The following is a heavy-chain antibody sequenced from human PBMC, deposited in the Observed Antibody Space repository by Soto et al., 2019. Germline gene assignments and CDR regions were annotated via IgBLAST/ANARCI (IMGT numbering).Heavy chain of an antibody. J-gene: IGHJ6*02. Sequence: GGSLRLSCAASGFTFSSYGMHWVRQSPGEGLEWVAVISYDGSNKYYADSVKGRFTISRDNSKNTLYLQMNSLRAEDTAVYYCAKEGSSDWPPYGYHYGMDVGGQGTTVTVSS. V-gene: IGHV3-30*18. CDR3: AKEGSSDWPPYGYHYGMDV. CDR1: GFTFSSYG. D-gene: IGHD6-25*01. CDR2: ISYDGSNK.